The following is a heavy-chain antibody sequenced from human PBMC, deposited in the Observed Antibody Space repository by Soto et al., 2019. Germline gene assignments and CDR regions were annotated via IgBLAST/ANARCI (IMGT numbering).Heavy chain of an antibody. J-gene: IGHJ4*02. D-gene: IGHD4-17*01. CDR3: ARAVGDSFFDD. CDR2: INGDASRT. Sequence: PGGSLRLSCAASGITFITSWMHWVRQTPGKGLVWVARINGDASRTTYADSVKGRFTIFRDNSANTLYLQMSSLRTEDTAVYYCARAVGDSFFDDWGQGTPVTVSS. CDR1: GITFITSW. V-gene: IGHV3-74*01.